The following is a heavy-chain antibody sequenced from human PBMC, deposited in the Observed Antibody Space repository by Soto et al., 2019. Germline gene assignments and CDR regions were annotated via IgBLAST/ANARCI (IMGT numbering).Heavy chain of an antibody. J-gene: IGHJ3*02. CDR1: GFTFSSYA. V-gene: IGHV3-23*01. D-gene: IGHD3-10*01. Sequence: EVQLLESGGGLVQPGGSLRLSCAASGFTFSSYAMSWVRQAPGKGLEWVSAISGSGGSTYYADSVKGRFTISRVNSNNTMFLQKNSLRAEDTAVYYCAKIPSGSDANFDIWGQGTMVTVSS. CDR3: AKIPSGSDANFDI. CDR2: ISGSGGST.